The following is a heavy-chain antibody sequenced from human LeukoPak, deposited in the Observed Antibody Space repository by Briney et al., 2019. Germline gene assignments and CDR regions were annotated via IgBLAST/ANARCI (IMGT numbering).Heavy chain of an antibody. Sequence: SETLSLTCTVSGASIRSYYWSWIRQPPGKGLEWIAYMYHTGSTSSNPSLKSRVTISVDTSKNQVSLQLTSVSAADTAVYYCARGGEGGSGSCPNWFDPWGQGTLVTVSS. CDR3: ARGGEGGSGSCPNWFDP. J-gene: IGHJ5*02. CDR2: MYHTGST. CDR1: GASIRSYY. D-gene: IGHD3-10*01. V-gene: IGHV4-59*01.